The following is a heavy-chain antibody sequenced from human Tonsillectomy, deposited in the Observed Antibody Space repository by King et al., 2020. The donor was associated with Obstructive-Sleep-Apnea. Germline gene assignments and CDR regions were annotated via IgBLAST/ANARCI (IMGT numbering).Heavy chain of an antibody. J-gene: IGHJ4*02. CDR2: MNPNSANT. CDR3: ARGTTIDY. CDR1: GYTFTSYD. D-gene: IGHD1/OR15-1a*01. Sequence: VQLVQSGAEVKKPGASVKVSCKASGYTFTSYDINWVRLATGQGLECMGWMNPNSANTGYAQKFQGRLTMTRDTAISTAYMELGSLRSEDTAVYYCARGTTIDYWGQGTLVTVSS. V-gene: IGHV1-8*01.